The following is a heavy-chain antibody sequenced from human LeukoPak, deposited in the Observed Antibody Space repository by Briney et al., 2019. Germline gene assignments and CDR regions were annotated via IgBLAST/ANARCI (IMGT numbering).Heavy chain of an antibody. CDR1: SFTFSSNV. D-gene: IGHD5-24*01. J-gene: IGHJ6*03. CDR2: ISGSGGST. Sequence: GGSLRLSCGASSFTFSSNVMSWVRQAPGKGLGWVSAISGSGGSTYYAESVKGRFTISRDNSKNTPYLQMNSLRAEDTAVYYCAKDSTRWDYYYYMDVWGKGTTVTVSS. V-gene: IGHV3-23*01. CDR3: AKDSTRWDYYYYMDV.